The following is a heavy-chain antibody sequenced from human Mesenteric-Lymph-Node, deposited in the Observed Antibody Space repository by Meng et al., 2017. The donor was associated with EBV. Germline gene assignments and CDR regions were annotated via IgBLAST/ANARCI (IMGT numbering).Heavy chain of an antibody. J-gene: IGHJ4*02. CDR2: IGATGTAI. V-gene: IGHV3-11*01. D-gene: IGHD3-22*01. CDR1: GFTFSDDY. CDR3: ARGAKPYDYDSSGYY. Sequence: QVQLVESGGGXVRPGGCVTRAGGASGFTFSDDYMSWMRQAPGKGLEWVSYIGATGTAIYYADSVKGRFTISRDNAKNSLYLQMDNLRADDTAVYYCARGAKPYDYDSSGYYWGQGSLVTVSS.